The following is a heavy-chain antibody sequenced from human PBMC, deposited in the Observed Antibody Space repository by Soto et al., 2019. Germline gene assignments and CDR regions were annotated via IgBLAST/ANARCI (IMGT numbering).Heavy chain of an antibody. Sequence: GGSLRLSCAASGFSFDTYNMNWVRQAPGKGLEWVSSISSGRPDIFYADSVRGRFTISRDDAKKSLFLQMNSLRADDTAVYYYARDHLGIAAGHFDLWGQGTLVTVSS. CDR3: ARDHLGIAAGHFDL. CDR2: ISSGRPDI. CDR1: GFSFDTYN. J-gene: IGHJ4*02. V-gene: IGHV3-21*01. D-gene: IGHD6-19*01.